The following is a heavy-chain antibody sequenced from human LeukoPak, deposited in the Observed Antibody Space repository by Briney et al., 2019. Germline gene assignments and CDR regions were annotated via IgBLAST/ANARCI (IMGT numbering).Heavy chain of an antibody. CDR2: IYHSGST. J-gene: IGHJ6*03. Sequence: PSETLSLTCVVSGYSISSGYYWAWIRQPPGKGLELIGSIYHSGSTNYNPSPKSRVTISVDTSKNQFSLNLNSVTAADTAVYYCARARGYYYYMDVWGKGTTVTVSS. CDR1: GYSISSGYY. V-gene: IGHV4-38-2*01. CDR3: ARARGYYYYMDV. D-gene: IGHD3-10*01.